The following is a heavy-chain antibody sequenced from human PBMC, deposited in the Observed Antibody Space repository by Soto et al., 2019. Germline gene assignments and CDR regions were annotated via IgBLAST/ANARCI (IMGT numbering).Heavy chain of an antibody. CDR1: GFTFSSYG. D-gene: IGHD6-13*01. V-gene: IGHV3-33*01. CDR3: ARDIAAAGTSYYYYGMDV. CDR2: IWYDGSNK. J-gene: IGHJ6*02. Sequence: QVQLVESGGGVVQHGRSLRLSCAASGFTFSSYGMHWVRQAPGKGLEWVAVIWYDGSNKYYADSVKGRFTISRDNSKNTLYLQMNSLRAEDTAVYYCARDIAAAGTSYYYYGMDVWGQGTTVTVSS.